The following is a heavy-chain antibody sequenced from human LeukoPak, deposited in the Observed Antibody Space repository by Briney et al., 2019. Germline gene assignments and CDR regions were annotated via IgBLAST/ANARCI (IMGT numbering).Heavy chain of an antibody. CDR2: IYYSGST. CDR1: GGSISSYY. D-gene: IGHD6-13*01. J-gene: IGHJ2*01. V-gene: IGHV4-59*08. Sequence: KPSETLSLTCTVSGGSISSYYWSWIRQPPGKGLEWIGYIYYSGSTNYNPSLKSRVTISVDTSKNQFSLKLSSVTAADTAVYYCARHERSSSSWRQYWYFDLWGRGTLVTVSS. CDR3: ARHERSSSSWRQYWYFDL.